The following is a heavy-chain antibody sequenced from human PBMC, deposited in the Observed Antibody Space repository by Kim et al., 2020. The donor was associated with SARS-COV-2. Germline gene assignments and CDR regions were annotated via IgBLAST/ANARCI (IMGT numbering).Heavy chain of an antibody. CDR1: GFTFSSYG. Sequence: GGSLRLSCAASGFTFSSYGMHWVRQAPGKGLEWVAVISYDGSNKYYADSVKGRFTISRDNSKNTLYLQMNSLRAEDTAVYYCAKDGAAMVPYYYYGMDVWGQGTTVTVSS. V-gene: IGHV3-30*18. J-gene: IGHJ6*02. D-gene: IGHD5-18*01. CDR3: AKDGAAMVPYYYYGMDV. CDR2: ISYDGSNK.